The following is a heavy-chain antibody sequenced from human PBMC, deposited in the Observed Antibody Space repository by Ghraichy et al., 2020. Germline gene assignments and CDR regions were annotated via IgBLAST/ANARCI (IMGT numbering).Heavy chain of an antibody. CDR3: ARDAGDGDYFDS. V-gene: IGHV4-31*01. Sequence: SETLSLTCTVSGGSITSGCYYWSWIRQHPGKGLECIGYIYYSGSTYYNPSLKSPLTISVDTSKNQFYLKLSSVTAADTAVYYCARDAGDGDYFDSWGQGTVVTVSS. CDR2: IYYSGST. CDR1: GGSITSGCYY. J-gene: IGHJ4*02. D-gene: IGHD4-17*01.